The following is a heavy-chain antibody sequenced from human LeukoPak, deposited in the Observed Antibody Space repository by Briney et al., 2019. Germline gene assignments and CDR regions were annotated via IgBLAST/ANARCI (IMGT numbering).Heavy chain of an antibody. D-gene: IGHD6-19*01. Sequence: GGSLRLSCAASGFTVSSNYMSWVRQAPGKGLEWVSVIYSGGSTYYADSVKGRFTISRDNSKNTLYLQMNSLRAEDTAVYYCARPNNKQWLVRSDAFDIWGQGTMVTVSS. CDR1: GFTVSSNY. J-gene: IGHJ3*02. V-gene: IGHV3-66*04. CDR2: IYSGGST. CDR3: ARPNNKQWLVRSDAFDI.